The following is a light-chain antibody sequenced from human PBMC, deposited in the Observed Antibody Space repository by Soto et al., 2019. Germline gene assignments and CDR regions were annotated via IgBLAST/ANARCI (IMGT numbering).Light chain of an antibody. CDR2: GAS. Sequence: EIVMTQSPATLSVSPGERATLSCRASQSVSSNLAWYQQKPGQAPRLLIYGASTRATGVPARFTGSGSGTEFTLTINSLQSEDFAVYYCQQCSEWRTFGQGTKVEIK. J-gene: IGKJ1*01. CDR3: QQCSEWRT. CDR1: QSVSSN. V-gene: IGKV3-15*01.